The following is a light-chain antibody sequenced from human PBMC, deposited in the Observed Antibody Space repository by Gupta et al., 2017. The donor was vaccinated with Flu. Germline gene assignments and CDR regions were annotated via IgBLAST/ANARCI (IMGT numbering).Light chain of an antibody. CDR2: YYSDSDK. J-gene: IGLJ3*02. V-gene: IGLV5-37*01. CDR1: SDINVGDHN. CDR3: MIWPSNAWV. Sequence: QPVLTQPPSSSASPGESARLTCTLPSDINVGDHNIYWYQQKPGSPPRFLLYYYSDSDKGQGSGVPSRFSGSKDASANTGILLISGLQSEDEADYYCMIWPSNAWVFGGGTRLTVL.